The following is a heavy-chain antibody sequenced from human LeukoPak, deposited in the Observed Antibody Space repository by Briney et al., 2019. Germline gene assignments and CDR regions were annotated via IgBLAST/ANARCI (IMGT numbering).Heavy chain of an antibody. V-gene: IGHV4-59*01. Sequence: PSETLSLTCTVSGGSISDYHWSWIRQPPGKGLEYIGYIYNSGRTFYNPSLKSRVTISADTSKKQFSLKLTSVTAADTAVYYCPRGAGGYRFDPWGQGTLVTVSS. CDR3: PRGAGGYRFDP. J-gene: IGHJ5*02. CDR1: GGSISDYH. CDR2: IYNSGRT. D-gene: IGHD1-1*01.